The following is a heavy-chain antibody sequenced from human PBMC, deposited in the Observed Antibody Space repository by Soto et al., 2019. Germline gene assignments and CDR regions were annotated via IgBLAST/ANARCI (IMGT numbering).Heavy chain of an antibody. CDR2: IRYDGSNK. CDR3: AREAPYSSGWWMEREGFDH. D-gene: IGHD6-19*01. CDR1: GFTFSSYG. V-gene: IGHV3-33*01. J-gene: IGHJ4*02. Sequence: QVQLVESGGGVVQPGRSLRLSCAASGFTFSSYGMHWVRQAPGKGLEWVAVIRYDGSNKYYADSVKGRFTISRDNSKNTLYLQMNSLRAEDTAVYYCAREAPYSSGWWMEREGFDHWGQGTLVTVSS.